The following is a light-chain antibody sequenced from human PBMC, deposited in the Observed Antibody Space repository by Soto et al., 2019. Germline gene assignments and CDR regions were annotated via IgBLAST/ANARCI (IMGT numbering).Light chain of an antibody. V-gene: IGKV1-5*01. CDR2: DAS. CDR1: QSISSW. Sequence: DIQMTQSPSTLSASVGDRVTITCRASQSISSWLAWYQQKPGKAPKLLIFDASSLESGTPSRFSGSGSGTDFTLTISSLQPEDFATYDCQQFNNYPLTFGGGTKVDIK. J-gene: IGKJ4*01. CDR3: QQFNNYPLT.